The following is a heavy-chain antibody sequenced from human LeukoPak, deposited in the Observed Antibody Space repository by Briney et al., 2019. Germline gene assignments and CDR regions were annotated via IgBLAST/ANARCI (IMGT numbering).Heavy chain of an antibody. D-gene: IGHD6-19*01. CDR3: AREDGWYKNFDY. V-gene: IGHV3-7*04. J-gene: IGHJ4*02. CDR1: GFTLSSYW. Sequence: GGSLRLSCAASGFTLSSYWMSWVRQAPGKGLEWVAIINQDGSEKYYVDSVKDRFTISRDNAKNSLYLQMNSLRAEDTAVYYCAREDGWYKNFDYWGQGTLVTVPS. CDR2: INQDGSEK.